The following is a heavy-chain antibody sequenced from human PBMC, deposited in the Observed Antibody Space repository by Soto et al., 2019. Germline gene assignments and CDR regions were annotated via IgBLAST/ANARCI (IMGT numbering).Heavy chain of an antibody. V-gene: IGHV3-33*01. Sequence: GGSLRLSCAASGFTFSSYGMHWVRQAPGKGLEWVAVIWYDGSNKYYADSVKGRFTISRDNSKNTLYLQMNSLGAEDTAVYYCARDVSSSSAFSDYWGQETLVTVSS. CDR3: ARDVSSSSAFSDY. D-gene: IGHD6-6*01. CDR2: IWYDGSNK. CDR1: GFTFSSYG. J-gene: IGHJ4*02.